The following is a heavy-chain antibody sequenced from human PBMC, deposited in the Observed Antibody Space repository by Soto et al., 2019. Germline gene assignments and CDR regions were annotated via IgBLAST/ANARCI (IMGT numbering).Heavy chain of an antibody. J-gene: IGHJ4*02. CDR3: ASRCSGGSCPIDY. D-gene: IGHD2-15*01. CDR1: GGSFSGYY. V-gene: IGHV4-34*01. Sequence: SETLSLTCAVYGGSFSGYYWSWIRQPPGKGLEWIGEINHSGSTNYNPSLKGRVTISVDTSKNQFSLKLSSVTAADTAVYYCASRCSGGSCPIDYWGQGTLVTVSS. CDR2: INHSGST.